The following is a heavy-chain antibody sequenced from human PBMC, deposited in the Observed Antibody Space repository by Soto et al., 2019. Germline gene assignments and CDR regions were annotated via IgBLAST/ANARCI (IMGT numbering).Heavy chain of an antibody. V-gene: IGHV3-21*01. CDR2: ISSSSSYI. CDR3: ARLPSVLRYFEHTDAFDI. Sequence: GGSLRLSCAASGFTFSSYSMNWVRQAPGKGLEWVSSISSSSSYIYYADSVKGRFTISRDNAKNSLYLQMNSLRAEDTAVYYCARLPSVLRYFEHTDAFDIWGQGTRVTV. D-gene: IGHD3-9*01. J-gene: IGHJ3*02. CDR1: GFTFSSYS.